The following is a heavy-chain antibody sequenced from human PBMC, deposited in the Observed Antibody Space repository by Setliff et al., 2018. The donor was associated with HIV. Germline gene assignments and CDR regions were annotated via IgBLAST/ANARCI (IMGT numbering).Heavy chain of an antibody. CDR2: IYASGST. D-gene: IGHD2-8*01. CDR3: ARDSYAVAYYYTDV. V-gene: IGHV4-4*07. CDR1: GSSMRNYY. J-gene: IGHJ6*03. Sequence: ETLSLTCNVSGSSMRNYYWSWIRQSAGKGMEWIGRIYASGSTNYNSSLKGRVTMSVDTTKNQLTLKLSSVTAADTAVYYCARDSYAVAYYYTDVWGEGTTVTVSS.